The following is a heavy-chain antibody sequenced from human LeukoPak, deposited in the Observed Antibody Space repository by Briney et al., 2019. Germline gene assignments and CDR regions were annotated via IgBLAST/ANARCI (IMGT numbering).Heavy chain of an antibody. Sequence: SQTLSLTCAISGDSVSSNTAGWNWIRQSPSSGLEWLGRTYYRSKWYNEYAVSVKSRITINPDTSKNQISLQLNSVTPEDTAVYYCASGKQWTDSWGQGTLVTVSS. D-gene: IGHD6-19*01. CDR3: ASGKQWTDS. V-gene: IGHV6-1*01. CDR2: TYYRSKWYN. J-gene: IGHJ4*02. CDR1: GDSVSSNTAG.